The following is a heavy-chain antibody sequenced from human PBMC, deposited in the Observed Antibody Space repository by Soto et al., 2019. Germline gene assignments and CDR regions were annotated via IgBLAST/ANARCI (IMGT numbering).Heavy chain of an antibody. CDR3: AKRHYYSFDY. Sequence: PSETLSLTCTVSGGSISSSSYYWGWIRQPPGKGLEWIGSIYYSGSTYYNPSLKSRVTISVDTSKNQFSLKLSSVTAADTAVYYCAKRHYYSFDYWGQGTLVTVSS. CDR2: IYYSGST. J-gene: IGHJ4*02. CDR1: GGSISSSSYY. D-gene: IGHD3-22*01. V-gene: IGHV4-39*01.